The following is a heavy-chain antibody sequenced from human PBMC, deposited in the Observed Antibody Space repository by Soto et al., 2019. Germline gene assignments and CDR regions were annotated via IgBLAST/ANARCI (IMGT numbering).Heavy chain of an antibody. Sequence: QVQLVQSGAEVKEPGTSVKVSCKASGGTFSTSSFVWVRQGPGQGLEGMGGIIPIFSKTNVAQKFQGRVPFTADESTRTAYMELSSLRSEDTAIYYCARDVVRSTGGDSWGQGTLVTVSS. D-gene: IGHD7-27*01. CDR3: ARDVVRSTGGDS. CDR2: IIPIFSKT. V-gene: IGHV1-69*01. CDR1: GGTFSTSS. J-gene: IGHJ4*02.